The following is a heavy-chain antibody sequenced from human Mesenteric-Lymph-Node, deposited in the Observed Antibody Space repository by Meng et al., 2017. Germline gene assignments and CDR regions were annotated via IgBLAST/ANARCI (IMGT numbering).Heavy chain of an antibody. CDR2: IFPGDSDT. CDR3: ARRISSWYFFDY. V-gene: IGHV5-51*01. Sequence: GGSLRLSCQGSGSTFTSEWIAWVRQMPGKGLEWMGIIFPGDSDTRYNPSFQGQVTISADNSINTAYLQWNSLKASDTAMYFCARRISSWYFFDYWGQGTLVTVSS. J-gene: IGHJ4*02. D-gene: IGHD6-13*01. CDR1: GSTFTSEW.